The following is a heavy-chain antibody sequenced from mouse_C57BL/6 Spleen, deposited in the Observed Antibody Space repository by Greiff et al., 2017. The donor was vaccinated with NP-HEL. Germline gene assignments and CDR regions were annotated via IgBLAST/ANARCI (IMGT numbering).Heavy chain of an antibody. CDR3: ARSLLLRYYFDY. J-gene: IGHJ2*01. V-gene: IGHV1-26*01. CDR1: GYTFTDYY. Sequence: EVQLQQSGPELVKPGASVKISCKASGYTFTDYYMNWVKQSHGKSLEWIGDINPNNGGTSYHQKFKGKATLTVDKSSSTAYMELRSLTSEDSAVYYCARSLLLRYYFDYWGQGTTLTVSS. D-gene: IGHD1-1*01. CDR2: INPNNGGT.